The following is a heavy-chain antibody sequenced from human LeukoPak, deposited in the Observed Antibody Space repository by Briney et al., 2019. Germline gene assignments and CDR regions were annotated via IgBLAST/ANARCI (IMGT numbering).Heavy chain of an antibody. CDR1: GGSFSGYY. J-gene: IGHJ5*02. CDR2: INHSGST. V-gene: IGHV4-34*01. Sequence: TASETLSLTCAVYGGSFSGYYWSWIRQPPGKGLEWIGEINHSGSTNYNPSLKSRVTISVDTSKNQFSLKLSSVTAADTAVYYCAREGISGWNQYNWFDPWGQGTLVTVSS. D-gene: IGHD6-19*01. CDR3: AREGISGWNQYNWFDP.